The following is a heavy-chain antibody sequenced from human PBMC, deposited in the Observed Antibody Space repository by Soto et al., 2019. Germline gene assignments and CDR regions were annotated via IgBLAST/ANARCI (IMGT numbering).Heavy chain of an antibody. J-gene: IGHJ4*02. CDR2: ISAYNGNT. Sequence: XSVKVAYKASGYSFTSYGISWVRQAPGQGLEWMGWISAYNGNTNYAQKLQGRVTMTTDTSTSTAYMELRSLRSDDTAVYYCTTWNYGYFDYWGQGTLVTVS. V-gene: IGHV1-18*04. CDR3: TTWNYGYFDY. CDR1: GYSFTSYG. D-gene: IGHD1-7*01.